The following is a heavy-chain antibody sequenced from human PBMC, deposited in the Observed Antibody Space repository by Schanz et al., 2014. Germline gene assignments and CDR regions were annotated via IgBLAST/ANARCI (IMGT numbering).Heavy chain of an antibody. CDR2: ISVYQGHT. Sequence: QVQLVQSGGEAKKPGASATVSCKASGYTFNNHGISWVRQAPGQVPEWMGWISVYQGHTNYAEKVHGRVTMTTDTSTSTDYMELRSLMSDDTVVYYCVRGAGWACGDYRGMDVWGQGTSVTVSS. CDR1: GYTFNNHG. CDR3: VRGAGWACGDYRGMDV. J-gene: IGHJ6*02. D-gene: IGHD3-10*01. V-gene: IGHV1-18*01.